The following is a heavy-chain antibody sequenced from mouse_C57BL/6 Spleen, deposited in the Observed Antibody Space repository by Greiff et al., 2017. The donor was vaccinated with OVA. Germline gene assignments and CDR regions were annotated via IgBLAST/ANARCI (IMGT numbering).Heavy chain of an antibody. J-gene: IGHJ2*01. V-gene: IGHV1-50*01. CDR1: GYTFTSYW. CDR3: ARFITTVVVDY. CDR2: IDPSDSYT. D-gene: IGHD1-1*01. Sequence: QVQLKQPGAELVKPGASVKLSCKASGYTFTSYWMQWVKQRPGQGLEWIGEIDPSDSYTNYNQKFKGKATLTVDTSSSTAYMQLSSLTSEDSAVYYCARFITTVVVDYWGQGTTLTVSS.